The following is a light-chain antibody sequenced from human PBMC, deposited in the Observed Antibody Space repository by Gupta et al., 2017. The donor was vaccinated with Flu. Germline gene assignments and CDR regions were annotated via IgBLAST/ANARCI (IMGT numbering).Light chain of an antibody. J-gene: IGLJ3*02. CDR2: DDS. V-gene: IGLV3-21*02. Sequence: SYVLTQPPSVSVAPGQTARVPCGGNNSGSNSVHWYQQKPGQAPVLVVYDDSDRPSGIPERFSGSNSGNTATLTISRVEAGDEADYYCQVWDSSSDHWVFGGGTKLTVL. CDR3: QVWDSSSDHWV. CDR1: NSGSNS.